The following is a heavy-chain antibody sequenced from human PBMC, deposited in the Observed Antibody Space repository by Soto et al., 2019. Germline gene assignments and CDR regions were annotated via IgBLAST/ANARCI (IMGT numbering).Heavy chain of an antibody. CDR1: GGSLTDHY. Sequence: QVQLQESGPGLVKPSETLSLTCTVAGGSLTDHYWNWFRQSPGKGLHWIGYVYYSGGTNYNPSLKSRVTMLVDTSKNQFSLNLRSVTAADTAVYYCARGNDWKSSTFDIWGQGTMVSVSS. V-gene: IGHV4-59*11. CDR2: VYYSGGT. D-gene: IGHD2-21*01. CDR3: ARGNDWKSSTFDI. J-gene: IGHJ3*02.